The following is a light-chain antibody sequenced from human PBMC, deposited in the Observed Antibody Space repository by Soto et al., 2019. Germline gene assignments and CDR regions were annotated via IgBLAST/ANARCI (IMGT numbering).Light chain of an antibody. CDR2: DVS. J-gene: IGLJ2*01. V-gene: IGLV2-14*03. CDR3: ISYKSTNTRV. CDR1: SSDVGAHIY. Sequence: QSVLTQPASVSGSPGQSITISCTGTSSDVGAHIYVSWYQQHPGRTPKLLIYDVSHRPLGISDRFSGSKSGNTASLTISGLQTEDEADYYCISYKSTNTRVFGGGTKVTVL.